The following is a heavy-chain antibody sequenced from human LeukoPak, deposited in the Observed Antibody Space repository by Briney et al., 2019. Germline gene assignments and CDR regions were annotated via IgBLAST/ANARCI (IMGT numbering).Heavy chain of an antibody. J-gene: IGHJ3*01. CDR3: ARCNYYGSGSYHEGFFRF. CDR2: IYRSGSI. Sequence: KSSETLSLTCAVSGGSISSSNWWSWVRQPPGKGLEWIGEIYRSGSIKYNPSLQSRVTIPVDTSKNQFSLKLSSVTAADTAVYYCARCNYYGSGSYHEGFFRFWSQGTMVTVSS. V-gene: IGHV4-4*02. CDR1: GGSISSSNW. D-gene: IGHD3-10*01.